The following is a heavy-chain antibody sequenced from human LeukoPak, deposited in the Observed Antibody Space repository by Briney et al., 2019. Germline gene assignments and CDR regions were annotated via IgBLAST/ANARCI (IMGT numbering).Heavy chain of an antibody. CDR1: GFTFANNA. Sequence: GGSLRLSCAASGFTFANNAMSWVRQAPGKGLEWVSAISSSGATIYYADSVRGRFTVSRDNSKNTLYLQMNSLRAEDTALYYCAKCAWFGDAPGGDYWGQGTLVIVSS. CDR2: ISSSGATI. D-gene: IGHD3-10*01. CDR3: AKCAWFGDAPGGDY. J-gene: IGHJ4*02. V-gene: IGHV3-23*01.